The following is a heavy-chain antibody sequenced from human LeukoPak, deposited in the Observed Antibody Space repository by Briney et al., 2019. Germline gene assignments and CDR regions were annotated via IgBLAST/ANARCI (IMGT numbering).Heavy chain of an antibody. V-gene: IGHV3-20*04. CDR1: GFTFDDYG. J-gene: IGHJ4*02. CDR3: ARVDYGGRTLNPLH. Sequence: PGGSLRLSCAASGFTFDDYGMSWVRQAPGKGLEWVSGINWNGGSTGYADSVKGRFTISRDNAKNTLYLQMNSLRAEDTAVYYCARVDYGGRTLNPLHWGQGTLVTVSS. D-gene: IGHD4-23*01. CDR2: INWNGGST.